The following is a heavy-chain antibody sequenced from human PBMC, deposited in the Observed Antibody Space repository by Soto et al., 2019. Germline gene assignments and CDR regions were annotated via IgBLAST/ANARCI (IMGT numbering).Heavy chain of an antibody. CDR3: ARGPSGDKVDS. CDR2: IYDGGRT. V-gene: IGHV4-30-4*01. Sequence: QVQLQESGPGLVKPSQTLSLTCTVSGGSNSTVDYWWSWIRQSPDMGLEWIGHIYDGGRTYNNPSLESRVTMSVDTSKCQLSLTLSSVSAADTAVYYCARGPSGDKVDSWGQGTLVTVSS. D-gene: IGHD7-27*01. CDR1: GGSNSTVDYW. J-gene: IGHJ4*02.